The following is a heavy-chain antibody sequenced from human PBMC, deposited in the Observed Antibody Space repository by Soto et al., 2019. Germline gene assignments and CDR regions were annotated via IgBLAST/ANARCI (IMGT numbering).Heavy chain of an antibody. CDR1: GFTFSTNS. D-gene: IGHD5-12*01. CDR3: SKWDGYGDQ. J-gene: IGHJ5*02. Sequence: EVQLLESGGGLVQPGGSLRLSCAASGFTFSTNSMTWVRPAPGKGLEWVCGISGGGDSTHYADSVKGRFTISRDNSKNMVYLQMNSLTADDTAVYFCSKWDGYGDQWGQGTLVTVSS. CDR2: ISGGGDST. V-gene: IGHV3-23*01.